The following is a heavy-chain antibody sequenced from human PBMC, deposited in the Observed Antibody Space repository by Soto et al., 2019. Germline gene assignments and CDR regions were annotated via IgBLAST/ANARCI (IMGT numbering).Heavy chain of an antibody. CDR1: GFTFSSYA. J-gene: IGHJ4*02. CDR3: AKDRGYDILTGYGRFDY. V-gene: IGHV3-23*01. D-gene: IGHD3-9*01. Sequence: GGSLRLSCAASGFTFSSYAMSWVRQAPGKGLEWVSAISGSGGSTYYADSVKGRFTISRDNSKNTLYLQMNSLRAEDTAVYYCAKDRGYDILTGYGRFDYWGQGTLVTVSS. CDR2: ISGSGGST.